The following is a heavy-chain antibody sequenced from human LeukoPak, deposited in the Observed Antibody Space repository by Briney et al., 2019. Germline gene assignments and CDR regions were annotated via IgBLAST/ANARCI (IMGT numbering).Heavy chain of an antibody. CDR2: IYTSGST. J-gene: IGHJ4*02. CDR3: ARSPRKSSGWYELGFYFDY. V-gene: IGHV4-4*07. CDR1: GGSISSYY. Sequence: SETLSLTCTVSGGSISSYYWSWIRQPAGKGLEWIGRIYTSGSTNYNPSLKSRVTMSVDTSKNQFSLKLSSVTAADTAVYYCARSPRKSSGWYELGFYFDYWGQGTLVTVSS. D-gene: IGHD6-19*01.